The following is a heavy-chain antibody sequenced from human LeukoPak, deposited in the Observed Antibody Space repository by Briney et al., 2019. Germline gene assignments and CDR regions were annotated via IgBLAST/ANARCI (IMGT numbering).Heavy chain of an antibody. V-gene: IGHV3-9*01. J-gene: IGHJ4*02. D-gene: IGHD3/OR15-3a*01. Sequence: MXWXRQAPGXGLEWVSGISWNSGSIGYADSVKGRFTISRDNAKNSLYLQMNSLRAEDTALYYCARTLGDYFDYWGQGTLVTVSS. CDR3: ARTLGDYFDY. CDR2: ISWNSGSI.